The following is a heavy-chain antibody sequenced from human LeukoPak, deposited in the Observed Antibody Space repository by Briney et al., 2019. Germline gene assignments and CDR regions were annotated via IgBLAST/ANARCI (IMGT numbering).Heavy chain of an antibody. V-gene: IGHV1-2*02. D-gene: IGHD3-10*01. J-gene: IGHJ4*02. CDR2: INPNSGGT. CDR1: GYTFTGYY. CDR3: ARGRTSLLWFGELSF. Sequence: ASVKVSCKASGYTFTGYYMHWVRQAPGQGLEWMGWINPNSGGTNYAQKFQGRVTMTRDTSISTAYMELSRLRSDDTAVHYCARGRTSLLWFGELSFWGQGTLVTVSS.